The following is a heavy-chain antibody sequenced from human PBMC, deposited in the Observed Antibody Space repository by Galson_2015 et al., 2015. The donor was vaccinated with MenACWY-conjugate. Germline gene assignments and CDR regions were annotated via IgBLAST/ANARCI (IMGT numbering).Heavy chain of an antibody. V-gene: IGHV1-46*01. CDR3: VREYRGGSFDY. J-gene: IGHJ4*02. CDR2: IRPSGDDGT. CDR1: GYTFTTYY. Sequence: SVKVSCKASGYTFTTYYMHWVRQAPGQGLEWMGIIRPSGDDGTTYAQKFQGRVTMTRDTSTSIVYMDLSSLRSEDTAVYYCVREYRGGSFDYWGQGTLVTVSS. D-gene: IGHD1-26*01.